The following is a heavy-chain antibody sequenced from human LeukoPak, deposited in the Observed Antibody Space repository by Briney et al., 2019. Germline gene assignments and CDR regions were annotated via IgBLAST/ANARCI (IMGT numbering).Heavy chain of an antibody. Sequence: PGGSLRLSCAASGFTVSSNYMSWVRQAPGKGLEWVANIKQDGSEKYYVTSVKGRFTISRDNAKNSLYLQMNSLRAEDTAIYYCAREDDWNYEDYWGQGTLVTVSS. D-gene: IGHD1-7*01. J-gene: IGHJ4*02. CDR2: IKQDGSEK. V-gene: IGHV3-7*01. CDR3: AREDDWNYEDY. CDR1: GFTVSSNY.